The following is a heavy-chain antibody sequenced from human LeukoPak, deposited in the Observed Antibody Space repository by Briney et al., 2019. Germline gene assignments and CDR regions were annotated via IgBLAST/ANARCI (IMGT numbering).Heavy chain of an antibody. CDR2: IIPLFGTP. J-gene: IGHJ5*02. CDR1: GGTFSRYG. Sequence: ASVKVSCKASGGTFSRYGISWVRQAPGQGLEWMGGIIPLFGTPNYAQKFQGRVTITADESTSTAYMELSSLRSEDTAVYYCARTATFGVVIIHWFDPWGQGTLVTVSS. D-gene: IGHD3-3*01. CDR3: ARTATFGVVIIHWFDP. V-gene: IGHV1-69*13.